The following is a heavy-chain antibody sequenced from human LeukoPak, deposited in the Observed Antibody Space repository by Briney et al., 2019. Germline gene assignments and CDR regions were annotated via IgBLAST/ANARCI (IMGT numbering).Heavy chain of an antibody. CDR3: ARDVRQLIT. V-gene: IGHV3-11*06. CDR1: GFTFSDYY. Sequence: GGSLRLSCAASGFTFSDYYMTWIRQAPGKGLEWVSYISITSGFTKYADSVKGRFTISRDNAKNSLYLQMNSLRVEDMAVYYCARDVRQLITWGQGTLVTVSS. CDR2: ISITSGFT. D-gene: IGHD6-13*01. J-gene: IGHJ5*02.